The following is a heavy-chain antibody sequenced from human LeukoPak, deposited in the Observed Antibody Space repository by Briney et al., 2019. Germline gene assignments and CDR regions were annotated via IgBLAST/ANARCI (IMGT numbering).Heavy chain of an antibody. CDR2: IKSKTDGGTI. Sequence: GGSLRLSCAASGFTLSNAWMSWVRQAPGKGLEWVGRIKSKTDGGTIDYAAPVKGRFTISRDDSKNTLYLQMNSLRAEDTAVYYCAKDRVRCELLRSYFDYWGQGTLVTVSS. CDR3: AKDRVRCELLRSYFDY. V-gene: IGHV3-15*01. CDR1: GFTLSNAW. D-gene: IGHD1-26*01. J-gene: IGHJ4*02.